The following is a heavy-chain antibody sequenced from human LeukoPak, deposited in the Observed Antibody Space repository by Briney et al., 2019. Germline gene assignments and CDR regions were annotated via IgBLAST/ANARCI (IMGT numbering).Heavy chain of an antibody. CDR2: IYPRDSET. J-gene: IGHJ4*02. CDR3: ARLFSWNLDY. Sequence: GESLKISCQASGYKFDIYWIGWVRQRPGKGLEWMGIIYPRDSETRFSPSLQGQVIISADTSLNTTSLEWTSLQASDTAIYYCARLFSWNLDYWGQGDLVTVSS. CDR1: GYKFDIYW. V-gene: IGHV5-51*01. D-gene: IGHD1-1*01.